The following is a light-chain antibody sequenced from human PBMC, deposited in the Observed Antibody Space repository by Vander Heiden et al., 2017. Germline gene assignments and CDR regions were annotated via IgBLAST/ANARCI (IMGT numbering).Light chain of an antibody. J-gene: IGLJ2*01. V-gene: IGLV3-21*02. CDR1: NIGSES. CDR2: DDS. CDR3: QVWDGSSDHSVV. Sequence: SYVLTQPPSVSVAPGQTARITCGGTNIGSESVHWYQQKPGQAPVLVVYDDSDRHSGIPERFSGSNSGNTATLTISRVEAGDEADDYCQVWDGSSDHSVVFGGGTKLTVL.